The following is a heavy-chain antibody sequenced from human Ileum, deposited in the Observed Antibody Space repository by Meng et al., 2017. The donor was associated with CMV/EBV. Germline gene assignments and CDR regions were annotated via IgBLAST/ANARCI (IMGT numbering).Heavy chain of an antibody. CDR2: INPNTGDT. Sequence: QVQLVQSGAEVKKPGASVKVSCKASGYTFVGYYIHWIRQAPGQGFEWMGWINPNTGDTDYAQKLRDRVTMTRDTSISTVFMDLNWLKSDDTAVYYCARGPSNGDFDYWGQGTLVTVSS. J-gene: IGHJ4*02. CDR1: GYTFVGYY. CDR3: ARGPSNGDFDY. D-gene: IGHD4-17*01. V-gene: IGHV1-2*02.